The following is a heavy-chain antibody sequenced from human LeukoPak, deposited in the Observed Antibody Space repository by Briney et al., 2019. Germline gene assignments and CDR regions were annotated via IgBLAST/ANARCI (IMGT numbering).Heavy chain of an antibody. J-gene: IGHJ4*02. CDR1: GYTFTNYG. CDR3: ARDTVTFGGVIVNGY. V-gene: IGHV1-18*01. Sequence: ASVKVSCKASGYTFTNYGISWVRQAPGQGLEWLGWISAYNGNTNYAQRLQGRVTMTTDTSTGTAYMELRSLRSDDTAVYYCARDTVTFGGVIVNGYWGQGTLVTVSS. D-gene: IGHD3-16*02. CDR2: ISAYNGNT.